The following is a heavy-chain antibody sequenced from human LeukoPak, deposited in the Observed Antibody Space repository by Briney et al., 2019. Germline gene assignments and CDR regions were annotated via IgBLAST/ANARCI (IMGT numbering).Heavy chain of an antibody. J-gene: IGHJ4*02. D-gene: IGHD3-22*01. V-gene: IGHV1-69*05. CDR1: GGTFSSYA. Sequence: ASVKVSCKASGGTFSSYAISWVRQAPGQGLEWMGSIIPIFGTANYAQKFQGRVTITTDESTSTAYMELSSLRSEDTAVYYCARTDSSGYLTDYWGQGTLVTVSS. CDR2: IIPIFGTA. CDR3: ARTDSSGYLTDY.